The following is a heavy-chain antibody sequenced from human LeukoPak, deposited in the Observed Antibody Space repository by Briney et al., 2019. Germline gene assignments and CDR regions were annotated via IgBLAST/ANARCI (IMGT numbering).Heavy chain of an antibody. V-gene: IGHV3-48*03. Sequence: GGSMRLSCAASGFTFSSYEMNWVRQAPGRGLEWVSYISSSGSTIYYADSVKVRFTTSRDNAKNSLYLQMNSLRAEDTAVYYCARARTSGGYPIPFDYWGQGTLVTVSS. CDR3: ARARTSGGYPIPFDY. CDR1: GFTFSSYE. CDR2: ISSSGSTI. D-gene: IGHD1-26*01. J-gene: IGHJ4*02.